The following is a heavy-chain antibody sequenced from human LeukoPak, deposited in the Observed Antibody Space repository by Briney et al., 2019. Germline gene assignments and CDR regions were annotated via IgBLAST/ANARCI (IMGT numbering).Heavy chain of an antibody. CDR3: AREGGIVVVPAGIAHDAFDI. V-gene: IGHV3-33*07. CDR2: IWSDGSSQ. J-gene: IGHJ3*02. D-gene: IGHD2-2*02. CDR1: GFTFSSYG. Sequence: GGSLRLSCAASGFTFSSYGMYWVRQAPGKGLEWVALIWSDGSSQYYADSVKGRFTISRDNSKNTLYLQMNSLRAEDTAVYYCAREGGIVVVPAGIAHDAFDIWGQGTMVTVSS.